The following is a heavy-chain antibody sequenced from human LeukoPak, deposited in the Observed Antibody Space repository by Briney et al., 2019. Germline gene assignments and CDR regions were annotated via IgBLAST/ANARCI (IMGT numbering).Heavy chain of an antibody. Sequence: GGSLRLSCAASGFTFSSYSMNWVRQAPGKGLEWVSSISGSSSYIYYADSVKGRFTISRDNAKNSLYLQMNSLRAEDTAVYYCARDGARRAFDIWGQGTMVTVSS. CDR2: ISGSSSYI. D-gene: IGHD6-6*01. CDR3: ARDGARRAFDI. V-gene: IGHV3-21*01. CDR1: GFTFSSYS. J-gene: IGHJ3*02.